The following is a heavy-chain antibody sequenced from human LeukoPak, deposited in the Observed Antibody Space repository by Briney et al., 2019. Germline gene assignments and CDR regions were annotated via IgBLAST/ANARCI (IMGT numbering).Heavy chain of an antibody. D-gene: IGHD3-16*01. CDR1: GGSISSGGYY. J-gene: IGHJ6*03. V-gene: IGHV4-30-2*01. CDR2: IYHSGST. Sequence: SETLSLTCAVSGGSISSGGYYWSWIRQPPGKGLEWIGYIYHSGSTYYNPSLKSRVTISVDRSKNQFSLKLSSVTAADTAVYYCARDKGESTGAHYYYYMDVWGKGTTVTVSS. CDR3: ARDKGESTGAHYYYYMDV.